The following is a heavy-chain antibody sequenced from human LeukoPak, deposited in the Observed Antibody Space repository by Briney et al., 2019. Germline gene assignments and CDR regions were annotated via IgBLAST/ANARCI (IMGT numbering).Heavy chain of an antibody. D-gene: IGHD1-26*01. CDR3: ARATGGSYDPFDY. V-gene: IGHV1-2*02. CDR2: INPNSGGT. Sequence: ASVKVSCKASGYTFTGYYMHWVRQAPGQGLEWMGWINPNSGGTNYAQKLQGRVTMTRDTSISTAYMELSRLRSGDTAVYYCARATGGSYDPFDYWGQGTLVTVSS. J-gene: IGHJ4*02. CDR1: GYTFTGYY.